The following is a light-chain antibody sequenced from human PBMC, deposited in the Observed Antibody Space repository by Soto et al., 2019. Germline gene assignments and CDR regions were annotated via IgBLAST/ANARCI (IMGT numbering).Light chain of an antibody. CDR3: QQRGTWPPT. J-gene: IGKJ5*01. V-gene: IGKV3-11*01. Sequence: EIVLTQSPATLSLSPGETATLSCTTNQTVDTYFAWYQQKRGLPPRLLIYDASNSAIGIPARFSGRGSETDFSLTITSLEPEDFAMYFCQQRGTWPPTFGRGTRLEIK. CDR1: QTVDTY. CDR2: DAS.